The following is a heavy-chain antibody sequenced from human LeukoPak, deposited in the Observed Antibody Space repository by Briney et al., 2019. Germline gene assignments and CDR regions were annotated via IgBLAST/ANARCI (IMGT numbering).Heavy chain of an antibody. CDR2: IYSGDST. Sequence: GGSLRLSCAASGFTVSSNYVSWVRQAPGKGLEWVSVIYSGDSTYYADSVKGRFTISRDNSKNTLYLQMNSLRAEDTAVYYCARPLGSWDAFDIWGQGTMVTVSS. V-gene: IGHV3-53*01. J-gene: IGHJ3*02. CDR3: ARPLGSWDAFDI. CDR1: GFTVSSNY.